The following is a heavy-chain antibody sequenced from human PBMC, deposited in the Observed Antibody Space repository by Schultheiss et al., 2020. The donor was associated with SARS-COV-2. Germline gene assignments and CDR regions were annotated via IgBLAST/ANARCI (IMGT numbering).Heavy chain of an antibody. CDR3: ARDPPQYGMDV. CDR2: IYYSGST. V-gene: IGHV4-59*12. J-gene: IGHJ6*02. CDR1: GFSFSSYG. Sequence: GSLRLSCAASGFSFSSYGMSWVRQAPGKGLEWIGYIYYSGSTYYNPSLKSRVTISVDTSKNQFSLKLSSVTAADTAVYYCARDPPQYGMDVWGQGTTVTVSS.